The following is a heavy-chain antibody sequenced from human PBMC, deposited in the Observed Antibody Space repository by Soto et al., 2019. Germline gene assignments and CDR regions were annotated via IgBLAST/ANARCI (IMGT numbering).Heavy chain of an antibody. CDR3: ASESPQLWLLRPTYYYGMDV. V-gene: IGHV1-69*12. J-gene: IGHJ6*02. CDR2: IIPIFGTA. D-gene: IGHD5-18*01. CDR1: GGTFSSYA. Sequence: QVQLVQSGAEVKKPGSSVKVSCKASGGTFSSYAISWVRQAPGQGLEWMGGIIPIFGTANYAQKFQGRVTITADESTSTAYMELSSLRSEDTAVYYCASESPQLWLLRPTYYYGMDVWGQGTTVTVSS.